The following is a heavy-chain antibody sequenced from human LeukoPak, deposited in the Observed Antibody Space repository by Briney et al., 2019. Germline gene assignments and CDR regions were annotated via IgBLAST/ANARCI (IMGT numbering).Heavy chain of an antibody. J-gene: IGHJ4*02. Sequence: ATVKVSCKGSGYTFTRYPMHWVRQAPGQRLEWMGWINPGNGNIKYSQKFQGRVFITRDTSASTAYMELSSLRSGDSAVYYCASWAGTAAGDFSGPLDYWGQGTLVTVSS. CDR2: INPGNGNI. V-gene: IGHV1-3*01. D-gene: IGHD2-15*01. CDR3: ASWAGTAAGDFSGPLDY. CDR1: GYTFTRYP.